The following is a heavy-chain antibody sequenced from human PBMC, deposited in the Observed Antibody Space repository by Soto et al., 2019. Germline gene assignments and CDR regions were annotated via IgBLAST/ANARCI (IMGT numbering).Heavy chain of an antibody. Sequence: GASVKVSCKASGGTFSSYAISWVRQAPGQGLEWMGGIIPIFGTTNYAQKFQGRVTITTDTSTSTAYMELSSLRPDDTAVYYCAIQDGGVVYCCQGTLVTVSS. V-gene: IGHV1-69*05. CDR1: GGTFSSYA. CDR2: IIPIFGTT. CDR3: AIQDGGVVY. J-gene: IGHJ4*02. D-gene: IGHD3-16*01.